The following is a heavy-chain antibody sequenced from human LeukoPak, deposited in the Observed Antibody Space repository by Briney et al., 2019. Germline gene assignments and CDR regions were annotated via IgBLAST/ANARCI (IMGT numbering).Heavy chain of an antibody. V-gene: IGHV3-30*02. J-gene: IGHJ4*02. Sequence: PGGSLRLSCAASGFTFSSYGMHWVRQAPGKGLEWVAFIRYDGSNKYYADSVKGRFTISRDNSKNTLYLQMNSLRAEDTAVYYCAKDQSSFCSRSSCYALHYWGQGTLVTVSS. CDR1: GFTFSSYG. CDR3: AKDQSSFCSRSSCYALHY. D-gene: IGHD2-2*01. CDR2: IRYDGSNK.